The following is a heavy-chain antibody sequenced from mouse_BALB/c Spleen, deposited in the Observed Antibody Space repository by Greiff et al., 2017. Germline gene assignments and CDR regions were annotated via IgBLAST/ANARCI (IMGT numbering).Heavy chain of an antibody. CDR1: GYSITSDHA. V-gene: IGHV3-2*02. CDR2: ISYSGST. Sequence: EVKLLESGPGLVKPSQSLSLTCTVTGYSITSDHAWNWIRQFPGNKLEWMGYISYSGSTSYNPSLKSRISITRDTSKNQFFLQLNSVTTEDTATCYCARRVITTGFAYWGKGTLVTVSA. CDR3: ARRVITTGFAY. J-gene: IGHJ3*01. D-gene: IGHD2-4*01.